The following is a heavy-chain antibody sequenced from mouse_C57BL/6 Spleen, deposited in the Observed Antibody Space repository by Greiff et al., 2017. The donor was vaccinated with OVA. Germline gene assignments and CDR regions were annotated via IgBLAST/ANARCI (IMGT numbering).Heavy chain of an antibody. CDR3: ARGPIYYDYGYFDY. D-gene: IGHD2-4*01. Sequence: QVQLQQPGAELLRPGSSVPLSCKASGYTFTSYWLHLVKQRPIQGLEWIGNIDPSDSETHYNQKFKDKATLTVDKSSSTAYMQLSSLTSEDSAVYYCARGPIYYDYGYFDYWGQGTTLTVSS. CDR1: GYTFTSYW. V-gene: IGHV1-52*01. J-gene: IGHJ2*01. CDR2: IDPSDSET.